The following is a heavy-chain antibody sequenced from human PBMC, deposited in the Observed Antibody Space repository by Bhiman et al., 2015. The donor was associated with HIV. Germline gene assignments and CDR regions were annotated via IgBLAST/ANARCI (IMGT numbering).Heavy chain of an antibody. Sequence: QVQLVEFGGGVVQPGGSLRLSCAAFGFTISSYGMHWVRQAPGKGLQWVAFIRYDESSKFYGDSVKGRFTISRDNSENTLYLQMNSLRAEDTAVYYCAKEGGARRFMDFFYYYYGMDVWGPRDHGHRLL. CDR2: IRYDESSK. D-gene: IGHD3-3*01. CDR1: GFTISSYG. J-gene: IGHJ6*02. CDR3: AKEGGARRFMDFFYYYYGMDV. V-gene: IGHV3-30*02.